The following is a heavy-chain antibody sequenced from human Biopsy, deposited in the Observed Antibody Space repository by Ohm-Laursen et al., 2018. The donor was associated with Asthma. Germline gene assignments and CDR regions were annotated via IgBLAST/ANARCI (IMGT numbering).Heavy chain of an antibody. Sequence: SETLSLTCSLSSGSGGYMRSGNYYWGWIRQPPGKGLEWIGSIYYSGTTYYNPSLESRVTMSADTSKNQFSLKLTSVTAADTALHYCVRGSSSWHHGPFHYYYGLDVWGQGTTATVSS. CDR2: IYYSGTT. J-gene: IGHJ6*02. CDR3: VRGSSSWHHGPFHYYYGLDV. V-gene: IGHV4-39*01. CDR1: SGSGGYMRSGNYY. D-gene: IGHD6-13*01.